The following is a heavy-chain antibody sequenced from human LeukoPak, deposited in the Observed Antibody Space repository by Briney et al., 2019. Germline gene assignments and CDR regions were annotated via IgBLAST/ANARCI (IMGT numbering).Heavy chain of an antibody. D-gene: IGHD3-3*01. CDR2: IYYSGST. V-gene: IGHV4-39*01. J-gene: IGHJ5*02. CDR1: GGSISSGSYY. CDR3: ARHLLFGVDNWFDP. Sequence: ASETLSLTCTVSGGSISSGSYYWGWIRQPPGKGLEWIGSIYYSGSTYYNPSLKSRVTISVDTSKNQFSLKLSSVTAADTAVYYCARHLLFGVDNWFDPWGQGTLVTVSS.